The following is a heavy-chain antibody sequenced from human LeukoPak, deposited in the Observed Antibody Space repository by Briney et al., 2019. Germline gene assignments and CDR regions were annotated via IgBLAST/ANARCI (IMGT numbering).Heavy chain of an antibody. CDR1: GFTFSSYG. Sequence: GGPLRLSCAASGFTFSSYGMHWVRQAPGKGLEWVAFIRYDGSNKYYADSVKGRFTISRDNSKNTLYLQMNSLRAEDTAVYYCAKAPRYFDWLLGSGFDYWGQGTLVTVSS. D-gene: IGHD3-9*01. CDR2: IRYDGSNK. J-gene: IGHJ4*02. V-gene: IGHV3-30*02. CDR3: AKAPRYFDWLLGSGFDY.